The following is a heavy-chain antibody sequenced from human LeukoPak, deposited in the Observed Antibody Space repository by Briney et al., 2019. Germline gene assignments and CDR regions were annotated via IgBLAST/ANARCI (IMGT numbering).Heavy chain of an antibody. V-gene: IGHV3-30*18. CDR2: ISYDGSNK. J-gene: IGHJ6*03. CDR1: GFTFSSYG. Sequence: GGSLRLSCAASGFTFSSYGMHWVRQAPGKGLEWVAVISYDGSNKYYADSVKGRFTISGDNSKNTLYLQMNSLRAEDTAVYYCAKEHTVTTASYYYYMDVWGKGTTVTVSS. D-gene: IGHD4-17*01. CDR3: AKEHTVTTASYYYYMDV.